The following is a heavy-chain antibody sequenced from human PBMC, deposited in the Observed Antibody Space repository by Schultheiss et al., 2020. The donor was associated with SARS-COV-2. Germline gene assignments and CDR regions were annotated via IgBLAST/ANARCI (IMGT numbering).Heavy chain of an antibody. CDR2: IYYSGST. Sequence: SETLSLTCTVSGGSISSYYWSWIRQPPGKGLEWIGYIYYSGSTNYNPSLKSRVTISVDTSKNQFSLKLSSVTAADTAVYYCARGLGYCSSTSCYYYYYYYMDVWGKGTTVTVSS. CDR1: GGSISSYY. V-gene: IGHV4-59*12. J-gene: IGHJ6*03. CDR3: ARGLGYCSSTSCYYYYYYYMDV. D-gene: IGHD2-2*01.